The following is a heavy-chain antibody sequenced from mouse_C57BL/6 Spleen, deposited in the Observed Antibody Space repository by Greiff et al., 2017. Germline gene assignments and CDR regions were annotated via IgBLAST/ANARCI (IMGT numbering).Heavy chain of an antibody. Sequence: QVQLQQPGAELVKPGASVTLSCKASGYTFTSYWMHWVKQRPGQGLEWIGMIHPNRGSTNYNEKFKSKATQTVDESSSAYYMQLSSLTSEYSAVYYCARWPFITSVVAEVYAMDNWGQGTSVTVSS. CDR1: GYTFTSYW. V-gene: IGHV1-64*01. D-gene: IGHD1-1*01. CDR2: IHPNRGST. CDR3: ARWPFITSVVAEVYAMDN. J-gene: IGHJ4*01.